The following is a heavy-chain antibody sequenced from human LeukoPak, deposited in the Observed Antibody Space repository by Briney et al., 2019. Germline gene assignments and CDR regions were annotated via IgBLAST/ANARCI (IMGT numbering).Heavy chain of an antibody. Sequence: PGGSLRLSCAASGFAFSSYAMSWVRQAPGKGLEWVSTISSGTSGSTYYADSVKGRFTVSRDNSKNTLYLQMNSLRAEDTAAYYCARDRCGIAAAGTEFGYWGQGTLVSVSS. D-gene: IGHD6-13*01. CDR1: GFAFSSYA. V-gene: IGHV3-23*01. J-gene: IGHJ4*02. CDR3: ARDRCGIAAAGTEFGY. CDR2: ISSGTSGST.